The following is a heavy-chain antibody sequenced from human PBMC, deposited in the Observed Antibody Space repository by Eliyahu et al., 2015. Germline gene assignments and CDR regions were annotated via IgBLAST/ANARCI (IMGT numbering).Heavy chain of an antibody. D-gene: IGHD3-16*01. J-gene: IGHJ3*02. V-gene: IGHV4-31*03. CDR2: IYDSGIT. Sequence: QVQLQESGPGLVKPSQTLSLTCTVSGGSTRSAGYYWSWIRQHPGKGLEWIGYIYDSGITHYNPSLKSRVTISVDTSKNQFPLKLSSVTAADTAVYYCARNYFGADVFDIWGQGTMVTVSS. CDR1: GGSTRSAGYY. CDR3: ARNYFGADVFDI.